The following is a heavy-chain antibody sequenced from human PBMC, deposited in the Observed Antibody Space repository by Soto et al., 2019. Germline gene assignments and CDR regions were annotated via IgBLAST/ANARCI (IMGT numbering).Heavy chain of an antibody. CDR2: IGSKGETYAT. Sequence: GGSLRLSCAAAGFTFGASALQWVRPASGKGLEWLGRIGSKGETYATAYAASVKGRFTISRDDSKNTLHLQMNSLRAEDTAVYYCAKSPTMVRGLIFDSWGQGTLVTVS. V-gene: IGHV3-73*01. J-gene: IGHJ4*02. CDR3: AKSPTMVRGLIFDS. CDR1: GFTFGASA. D-gene: IGHD3-10*01.